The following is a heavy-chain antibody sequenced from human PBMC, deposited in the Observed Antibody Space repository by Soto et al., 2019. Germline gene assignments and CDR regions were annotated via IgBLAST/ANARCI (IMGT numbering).Heavy chain of an antibody. J-gene: IGHJ3*02. CDR3: ERDFPIAAAGHDAFDI. V-gene: IGHV3-30-3*01. CDR2: ISYDGSNK. D-gene: IGHD6-13*01. CDR1: GFTFSSYA. Sequence: QVQLVESGGGVVQPGRSLRLSCAASGFTFSSYAMHWVRQAPGQGLEWVAVISYDGSNKYYADSVKGRFTISRDNSKNTLYLQMNSLRAEDTAVYYCERDFPIAAAGHDAFDIWGQGTMVTVSS.